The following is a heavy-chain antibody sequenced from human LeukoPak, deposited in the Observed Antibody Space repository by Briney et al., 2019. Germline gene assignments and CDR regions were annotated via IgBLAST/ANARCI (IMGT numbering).Heavy chain of an antibody. CDR2: IYYSGST. CDR3: ARQPGRGYCSSTSCDDY. J-gene: IGHJ4*02. D-gene: IGHD2-2*01. CDR1: GGSISSSSYY. V-gene: IGHV4-39*01. Sequence: SETLSLTCTVSGGSISSSSYYWGWIRQPPGKGLEWIGSIYYSGSTYYNPSLKSRVTISVDTSKNQFSLKLSSVTAADTAVYYCARQPGRGYCSSTSCDDYWSQGTLVTVSS.